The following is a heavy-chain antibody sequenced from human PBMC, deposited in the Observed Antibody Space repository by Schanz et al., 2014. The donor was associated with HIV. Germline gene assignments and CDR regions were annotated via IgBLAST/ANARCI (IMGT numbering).Heavy chain of an antibody. Sequence: QVQLVQSGVEVKKPGASVKVSCKASGYTFYDYYIHWVRQAPGQGLEWMGWINPNSGGTNYAQKFQGRVTMTRDTSISTGYMELRRLRSEDTAVYYCARDSAKAVAGLVGEAGFDYWGQGTLVTVSS. D-gene: IGHD6-19*01. J-gene: IGHJ4*02. V-gene: IGHV1-2*02. CDR1: GYTFYDYY. CDR2: INPNSGGT. CDR3: ARDSAKAVAGLVGEAGFDY.